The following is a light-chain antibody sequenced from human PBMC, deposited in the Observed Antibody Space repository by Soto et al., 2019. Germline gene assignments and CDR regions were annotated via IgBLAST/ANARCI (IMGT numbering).Light chain of an antibody. V-gene: IGLV2-14*01. CDR2: EVS. CDR1: SSDVGGYNY. J-gene: IGLJ1*01. CDR3: NSYTSSSPFV. Sequence: QYVLTQPASVSGSPGQSITISCTGTSSDVGGYNYVSWYQQHPGKAPKLMMYEVSNRPSGVSNRFSGSKSGNTASLTISGLQSEDEAEYYCNSYTSSSPFVFGTGTKVTVL.